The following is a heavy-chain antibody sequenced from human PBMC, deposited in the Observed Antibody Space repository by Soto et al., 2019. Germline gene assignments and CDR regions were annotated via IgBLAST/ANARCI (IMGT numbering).Heavy chain of an antibody. D-gene: IGHD2-2*01. J-gene: IGHJ5*02. Sequence: GGSLRLSCAASGFTFSSYGMHWVRQAPGKGLEWVAVISYDGSNKYYADSVKGRFTISRDNSKNTLYLQMNSLRAEDTAVYYCAKDFGSVVPAANWFDPWGQGTLVTVSS. CDR1: GFTFSSYG. V-gene: IGHV3-30*18. CDR2: ISYDGSNK. CDR3: AKDFGSVVPAANWFDP.